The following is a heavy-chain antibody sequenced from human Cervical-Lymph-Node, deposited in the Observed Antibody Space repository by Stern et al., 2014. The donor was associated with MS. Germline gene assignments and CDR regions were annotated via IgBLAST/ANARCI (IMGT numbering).Heavy chain of an antibody. D-gene: IGHD1-1*01. Sequence: VQLVQSGAEVKKPGESLKISCKGSGYTFTNNWIAWVRQMPGKGLEWMGIIYPDDSDIRYSPSLQGQVTTAADKSISPPSLQWSSLKAADSAVYYGARPPPRRKWDDPNYGMDVWGQGTTVTVSS. CDR1: GYTFTNNW. CDR2: IYPDDSDI. CDR3: ARPPPRRKWDDPNYGMDV. V-gene: IGHV5-51*03. J-gene: IGHJ6*02.